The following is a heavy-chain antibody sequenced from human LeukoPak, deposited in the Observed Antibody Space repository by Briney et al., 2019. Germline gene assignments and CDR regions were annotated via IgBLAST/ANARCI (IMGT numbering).Heavy chain of an antibody. CDR2: IGTAGDP. D-gene: IGHD2-2*01. CDR1: GFTFSSYD. V-gene: IGHV3-13*05. CDR3: ARGNYHNYCSSTSCYGYFDY. J-gene: IGHJ4*02. Sequence: GGSLRLSCAASGFTFSSYDMHWVRQATGEGLEWVSAIGTAGDPYYPGSVKGRFTISRENAKNSLYLQMNSLRAGDTVVYYCARGNYHNYCSSTSCYGYFDYWGQGTLVTVSS.